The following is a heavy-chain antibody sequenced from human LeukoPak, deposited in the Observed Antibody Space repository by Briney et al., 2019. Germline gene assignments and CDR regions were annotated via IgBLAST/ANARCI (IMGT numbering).Heavy chain of an antibody. CDR1: GFTFSSYG. V-gene: IGHV3-30*18. J-gene: IGHJ4*01. CDR2: ISYDGSNK. CDR3: AKDANFDY. Sequence: GRSLRLSCAASGFTFSSYGMHWVRQAPGKGLEWVAVISYDGSNKYYADSVKGRFTIFRDNSKNTLYLQMNSLRAEDTAVYYCAKDANFDYWGQEPWSPSPQ.